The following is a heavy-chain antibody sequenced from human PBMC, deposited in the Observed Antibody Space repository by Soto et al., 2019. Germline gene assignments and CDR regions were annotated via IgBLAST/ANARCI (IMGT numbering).Heavy chain of an antibody. D-gene: IGHD3-9*01. J-gene: IGHJ3*02. V-gene: IGHV4-4*02. CDR1: GGSISSSNW. CDR2: IYHSGST. CDR3: ARDKSDYDILTGYSPGRAFDI. Sequence: SETLSLTCAVSGGSISSSNWWSWVRQPPGKGLEWIGEIYHSGSTNYNPSLKSRVTTSVDKSKNQFSLKLSSVTAADTAVYYCARDKSDYDILTGYSPGRAFDIWGQGTMVTVSS.